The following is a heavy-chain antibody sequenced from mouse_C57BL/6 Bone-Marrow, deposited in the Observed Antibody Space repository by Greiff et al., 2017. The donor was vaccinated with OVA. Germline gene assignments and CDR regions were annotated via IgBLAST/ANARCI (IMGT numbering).Heavy chain of an antibody. CDR1: GFSLSTSGMG. CDR2: IYWDDDK. V-gene: IGHV8-12*01. Sequence: QVTLKESGPGILQSSQTLSLTCSFSGFSLSTSGMGVSWIRQPSGKGLEWLAHIYWDDDKRYNPSLKSRLTISKDTSRNQVFLKITSVDTADTATYYCARSLGRDWYFDVWGTGTTVTVSS. CDR3: ARSLGRDWYFDV. D-gene: IGHD4-1*01. J-gene: IGHJ1*03.